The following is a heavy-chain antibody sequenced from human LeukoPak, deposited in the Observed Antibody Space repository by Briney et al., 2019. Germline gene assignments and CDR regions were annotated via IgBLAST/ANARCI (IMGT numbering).Heavy chain of an antibody. Sequence: GGSLRLSCAASGFTFSSYGMHWVRQAPGKGLEWVAVISYDGSNKYYADSVKGRFTISRDNAKNSLYLQMNSLRVEDTAVYYCARDRDGGYYNDASDVWGQGTMVTVSS. V-gene: IGHV3-30*03. CDR3: ARDRDGGYYNDASDV. J-gene: IGHJ3*01. CDR2: ISYDGSNK. CDR1: GFTFSSYG. D-gene: IGHD3-3*01.